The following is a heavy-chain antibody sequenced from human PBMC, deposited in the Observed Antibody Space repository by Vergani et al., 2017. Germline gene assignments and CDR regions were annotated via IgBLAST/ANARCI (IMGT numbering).Heavy chain of an antibody. V-gene: IGHV4-31*02. CDR1: GGPISRVGYY. J-gene: IGHJ4*02. Sequence: QVPMQESGPGLVKPSQTLSLTWTVSGGPISRVGYYRGWTRPHPGKGLEWIGYIYYSGSTYYNPSLKSRVTISVDTSKNQFSLKLSSVTAADTAVYYCAGDIVVVPAGRYFDYWGQGTLVTVSS. D-gene: IGHD2-2*01. CDR3: AGDIVVVPAGRYFDY. CDR2: IYYSGST.